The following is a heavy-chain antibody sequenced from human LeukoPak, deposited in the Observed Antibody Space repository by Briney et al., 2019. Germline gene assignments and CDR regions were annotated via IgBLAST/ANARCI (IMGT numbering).Heavy chain of an antibody. J-gene: IGHJ4*02. CDR3: ARLPIY. V-gene: IGHV3-66*02. CDR1: GFTVSSHY. Sequence: GGSLRLSCAASGFTVSSHYMTWVRQAPGKGLEWVSVIYNDGSTYYADSVKGRFTISRDNSKSTLYLQMNSLRPEDTAVYYCARLPIYWGQGTLVTVSS. CDR2: IYNDGST.